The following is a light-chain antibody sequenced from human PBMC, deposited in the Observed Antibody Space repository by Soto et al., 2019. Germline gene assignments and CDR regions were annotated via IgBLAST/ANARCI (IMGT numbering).Light chain of an antibody. V-gene: IGKV1-39*01. CDR1: QSISRY. J-gene: IGKJ1*01. CDR3: QQSYSGLVA. Sequence: DIQMTQSPSSLSASIGDRVTIICRASQSISRYSNWYQQKPGKAPKLLIYAASTLQSGVPSRFSGSGSGTDFTLTISSLQPEDFATYYCQQSYSGLVAFGQGTKVDI. CDR2: AAS.